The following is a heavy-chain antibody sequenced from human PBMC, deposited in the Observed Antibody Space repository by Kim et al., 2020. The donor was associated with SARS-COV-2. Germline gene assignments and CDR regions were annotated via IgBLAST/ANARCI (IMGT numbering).Heavy chain of an antibody. Sequence: GGSLRLSCAASGFTFSSYSMNWVRQAPGKGLEWVSSISSSSSYIYYADSVKGRFTISRDNAKNSLYLQMNSLRAEDTAVYYCARDRGGSAAAAATPWGQGTLVTVSS. J-gene: IGHJ5*02. V-gene: IGHV3-21*01. CDR2: ISSSSSYI. CDR1: GFTFSSYS. CDR3: ARDRGGSAAAAATP. D-gene: IGHD6-13*01.